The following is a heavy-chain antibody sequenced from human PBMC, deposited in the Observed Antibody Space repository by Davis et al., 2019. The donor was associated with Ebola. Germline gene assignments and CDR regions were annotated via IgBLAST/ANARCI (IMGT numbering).Heavy chain of an antibody. CDR1: GGSISSYY. V-gene: IGHV4-59*12. Sequence: SETLSLTCTVSGGSISSYYWSWIRQPPGKGLEWIGYIYYSGSTNYNPSLKSRVTISVDKSKNQFSLKLSSVTAADTAVYYCARRVTIFGVVIYYYGMDVWGKGTTVTVSS. D-gene: IGHD3-3*01. J-gene: IGHJ6*04. CDR2: IYYSGST. CDR3: ARRVTIFGVVIYYYGMDV.